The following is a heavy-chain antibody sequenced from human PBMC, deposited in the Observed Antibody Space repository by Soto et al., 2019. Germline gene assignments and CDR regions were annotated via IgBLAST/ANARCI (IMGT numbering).Heavy chain of an antibody. V-gene: IGHV3-13*05. CDR3: AREYSGSYNYYGMDV. J-gene: IGHJ6*02. CDR1: GFTFSSYD. D-gene: IGHD1-26*01. CDR2: IGTAGDP. Sequence: GGSLRLSCAASGFTFSSYDMHWVRQSTGKGLEWVSAIGTAGDPYYPGSVKGRFTISRENAKNSLYLQMNSLRAGDTAVYYCAREYSGSYNYYGMDVWGQGTTVTVSS.